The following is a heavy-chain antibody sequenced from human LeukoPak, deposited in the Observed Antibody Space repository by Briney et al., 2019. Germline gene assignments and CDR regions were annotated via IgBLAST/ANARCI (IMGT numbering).Heavy chain of an antibody. V-gene: IGHV4-59*08. Sequence: SSETLSLTCTVSGGSISSYYWNWIRQLPGMGLEWIGYIYSTGSTNYNPSLRGRVIISLDTSKNQFSLELSSVTAADTALYYCARRSVVTAINFDTFDIWGQGTMVTVSS. CDR2: IYSTGST. J-gene: IGHJ3*02. CDR1: GGSISSYY. CDR3: ARRSVVTAINFDTFDI. D-gene: IGHD2-21*02.